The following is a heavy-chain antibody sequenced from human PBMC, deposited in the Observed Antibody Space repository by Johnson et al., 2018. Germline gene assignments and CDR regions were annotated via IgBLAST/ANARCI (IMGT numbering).Heavy chain of an antibody. D-gene: IGHD1-7*01. CDR1: GFTFSSYA. J-gene: IGHJ6*02. CDR3: AKDNVARLSELQPHGVDV. Sequence: VQSGGSLRLSCEASGFTFSSYAMSWVRQAPGRGLEWVSVISGSGDSTYYADSVQGRFTISRDNSKNTLYLQMSSLRAEDTALYSCAKDNVARLSELQPHGVDVWGQGTTVTVSS. CDR2: ISGSGDST. V-gene: IGHV3-23*01.